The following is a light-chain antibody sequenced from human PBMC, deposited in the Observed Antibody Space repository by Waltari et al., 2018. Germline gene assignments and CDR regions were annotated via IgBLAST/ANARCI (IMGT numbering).Light chain of an antibody. CDR2: WAS. CDR3: QQYYSTPYT. CDR1: QSVLYSSNNKNY. J-gene: IGKJ2*01. Sequence: DIVMTQSPDSLAVSLGERATIHCKSSQSVLYSSNNKNYLTWYQQKPGQPPKLLIYWASTRESGVPGRFSGRGSGTDFTLTISSLQAEDVALYCCQQYYSTPYTFGQGTKLEIK. V-gene: IGKV4-1*01.